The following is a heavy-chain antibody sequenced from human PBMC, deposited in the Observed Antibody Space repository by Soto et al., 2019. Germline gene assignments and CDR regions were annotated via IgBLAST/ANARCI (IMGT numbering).Heavy chain of an antibody. CDR1: GYTFTSYA. V-gene: IGHV1-3*01. CDR3: ARGGSLYWYFDP. CDR2: INAGNGNT. Sequence: QVQLVQSGAEVKKPGASVKVSCKASGYTFTSYAMHWVRQAPGQRLEWMGWINAGNGNTKYSQKFQGRVTITRDTSASTAYMELSRLRSEDTAVYYCARGGSLYWYFDPWGRGTLVTVSS. J-gene: IGHJ2*01. D-gene: IGHD1-26*01.